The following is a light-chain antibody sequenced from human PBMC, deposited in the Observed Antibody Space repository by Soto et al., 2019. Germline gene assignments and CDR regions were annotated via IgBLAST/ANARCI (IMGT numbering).Light chain of an antibody. Sequence: EIVMTQSPATLSVSPGERATLSCRASQSVRTDLAWYQQKPGQPPRLLIYAASTRATGVPARFSGSGSGTEFTLTISSLEPEDFATYFCQQSYTTPWTFGLGTKVE. V-gene: IGKV3-15*01. J-gene: IGKJ1*01. CDR1: QSVRTD. CDR3: QQSYTTPWT. CDR2: AAS.